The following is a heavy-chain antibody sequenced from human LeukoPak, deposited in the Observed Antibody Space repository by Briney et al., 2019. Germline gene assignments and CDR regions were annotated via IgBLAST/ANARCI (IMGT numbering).Heavy chain of an antibody. V-gene: IGHV4-39*07. CDR3: ARHRARTYSTSWRPFEY. D-gene: IGHD6-13*01. Sequence: SETLSLTCTVSGGSISSDISYWAWVRQPPEKGLEWIGTIFYSGSSYYNPSLKSRVTISVDTSKNQFSLKLSSVSAADTAMYYCARHRARTYSTSWRPFEYWGQGTLVTVSS. J-gene: IGHJ4*02. CDR1: GGSISSDISY. CDR2: IFYSGSS.